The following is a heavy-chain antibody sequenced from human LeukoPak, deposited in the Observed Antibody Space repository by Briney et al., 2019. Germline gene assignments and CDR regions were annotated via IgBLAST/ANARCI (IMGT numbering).Heavy chain of an antibody. CDR1: GGSFSGYY. J-gene: IGHJ4*02. D-gene: IGHD2-2*01. Sequence: PSETLPLTCAVYGGSFSGYYWSWIRQPPGKGLEWIGEINHSGSTNYNPSLKSRVAISVDTSKNQFSLKLSSVTAADTAVYYCARGRGWLPAPYYFDYWGQGTLVTVSS. CDR2: INHSGST. V-gene: IGHV4-34*01. CDR3: ARGRGWLPAPYYFDY.